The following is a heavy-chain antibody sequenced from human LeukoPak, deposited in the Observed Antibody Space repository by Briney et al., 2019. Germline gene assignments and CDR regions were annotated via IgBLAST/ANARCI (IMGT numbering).Heavy chain of an antibody. CDR2: ISGSGGST. Sequence: GGSLRLSCAASGFTFSSYAMSWVRQAPGKGLEWVSAISGSGGSTYYADSVKGRFTISRDNSKNTLYLQMNSLRAEDTAVYYCARDGIVGATTDYYYYGMDVWGQGTTVTVSS. D-gene: IGHD1-26*01. CDR1: GFTFSSYA. V-gene: IGHV3-23*01. CDR3: ARDGIVGATTDYYYYGMDV. J-gene: IGHJ6*02.